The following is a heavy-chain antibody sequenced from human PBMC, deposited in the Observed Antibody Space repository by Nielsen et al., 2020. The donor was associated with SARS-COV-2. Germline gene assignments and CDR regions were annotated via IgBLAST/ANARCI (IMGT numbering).Heavy chain of an antibody. CDR1: GGSISSYY. V-gene: IGHV4-34*01. CDR2: IDHSGRT. D-gene: IGHD1-1*01. J-gene: IGHJ6*03. CDR3: ARGKRSYSGTFLNYYYYYYMDV. Sequence: SETLSLTCTVSGGSISSYYWSWIRQPPGKGLEWIGEIDHSGRTSYNPSLKSRVTMSVDTSKNQFSLTLNSVTAADTAVYFCARGKRSYSGTFLNYYYYYYMDVWGKGTTVTVSS.